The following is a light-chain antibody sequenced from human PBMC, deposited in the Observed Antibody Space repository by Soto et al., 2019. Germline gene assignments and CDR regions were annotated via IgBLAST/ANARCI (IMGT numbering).Light chain of an antibody. J-gene: IGKJ1*01. CDR2: GAS. CDR1: QSVSSSY. Sequence: EIVMTPSRGSMSLSPAESATLSSRASQSVSSSYLAWYQQKPGQAPRLLIYGASSRATGIPDRFSGSGSGTDFTLTISRLEPEDFAVYYCQQYGSSPRTFGQGTKVDIK. CDR3: QQYGSSPRT. V-gene: IGKV3-20*01.